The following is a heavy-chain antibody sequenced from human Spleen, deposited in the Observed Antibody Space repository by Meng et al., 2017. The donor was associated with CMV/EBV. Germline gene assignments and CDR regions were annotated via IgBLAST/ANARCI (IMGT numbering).Heavy chain of an antibody. V-gene: IGHV3-23*03. D-gene: IGHD6-6*01. CDR2: IYSGGSST. CDR3: AKGAARFSAHYNWFDP. J-gene: IGHJ5*02. Sequence: GESLKISCAASGFTFSSYAMSWVRQAPGKGLEWVSVIYSGGSSTYYADSVKGRFTISRDNSKTTLYLQMNSLRAEDTAVYYCAKGAARFSAHYNWFDPWGQGTLVTVSS. CDR1: GFTFSSYA.